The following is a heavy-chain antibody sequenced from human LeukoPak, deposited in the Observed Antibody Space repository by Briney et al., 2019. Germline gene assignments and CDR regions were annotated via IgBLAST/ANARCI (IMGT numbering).Heavy chain of an antibody. Sequence: GSLRLSCAASGFTFTTYAMCWVRQAPGKGLEWVSCIGNSGGDTVYADSVRGRFTVSRDTSRNTLFLEINSLRAEDTAIYYCAKRGGESSGWGPFDYWGQGTLVTVSS. CDR2: IGNSGGDT. V-gene: IGHV3-23*01. CDR3: AKRGGESSGWGPFDY. J-gene: IGHJ4*02. CDR1: GFTFTTYA. D-gene: IGHD6-19*01.